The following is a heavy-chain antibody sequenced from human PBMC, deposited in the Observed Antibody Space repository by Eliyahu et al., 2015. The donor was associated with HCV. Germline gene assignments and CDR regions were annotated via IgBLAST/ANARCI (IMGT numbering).Heavy chain of an antibody. D-gene: IGHD6-13*01. CDR2: VHYSGNT. V-gene: IGHV4-31*03. CDR3: ARDPSSYYFDY. Sequence: QVQLQESGPGLVNPSQTLSLTCTVPGASINSGSYYWSWIRQHPGKALEWIGYVHYSGNTYYNPSLKSRLTVSLDTSKNQFSLKLTSVTAADTAVYYCARDPSSYYFDYWGQGTLVTVSS. CDR1: GASINSGSYY. J-gene: IGHJ4*01.